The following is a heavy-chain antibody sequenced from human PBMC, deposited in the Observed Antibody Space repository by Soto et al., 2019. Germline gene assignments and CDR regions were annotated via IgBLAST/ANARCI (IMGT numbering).Heavy chain of an antibody. CDR3: ARGLRSVLDY. D-gene: IGHD6-6*01. V-gene: IGHV3-33*01. CDR2: ISSDEKIK. Sequence: AWWSLRLSCLASVFICSKFGMHWFRQAPGKGLEWVAVISSDEKIKQYADSVRGRFAISRDNSKNTLYLQMTSLRAEDTAIYYCARGLRSVLDYWGQGTLVTVSS. CDR1: VFICSKFG. J-gene: IGHJ4*02.